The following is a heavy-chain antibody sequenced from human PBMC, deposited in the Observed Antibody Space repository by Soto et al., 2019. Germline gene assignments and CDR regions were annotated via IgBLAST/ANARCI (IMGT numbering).Heavy chain of an antibody. CDR1: GLPSSTYA. Sequence: GGLILSFEASGLPSSTYALNWVRQAPGKGPEWVSTISESGHHTHYADSVKVRFTISRDKSKNTLSLQMNSLRVDDTAIYYCTKSDGCGGGACYTGTYYYFDVWGRGTLVTVSS. CDR3: TKSDGCGGGACYTGTYYYFDV. D-gene: IGHD3-16*02. J-gene: IGHJ2*01. V-gene: IGHV3-23*01. CDR2: ISESGHHT.